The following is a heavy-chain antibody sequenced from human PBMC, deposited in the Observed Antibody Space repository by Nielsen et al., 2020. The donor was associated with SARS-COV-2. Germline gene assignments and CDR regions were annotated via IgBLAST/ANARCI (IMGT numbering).Heavy chain of an antibody. V-gene: IGHV1-18*01. CDR2: ISAYNGNT. CDR1: GYTFTSYG. D-gene: IGHD1-14*01. J-gene: IGHJ2*01. Sequence: ASVKVSCKASGYTFTSYGISWVRQAPGQGLEWMGWISAYNGNTNYAQKLQGRVTMTTDTSTSTAYMELRSLRSDDTAVYYCARDLSETGSYWYFDLWGRGTLVTVSS. CDR3: ARDLSETGSYWYFDL.